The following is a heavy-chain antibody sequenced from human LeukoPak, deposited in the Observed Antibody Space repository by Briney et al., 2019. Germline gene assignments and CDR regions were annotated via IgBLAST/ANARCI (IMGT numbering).Heavy chain of an antibody. CDR2: IYYSGST. CDR1: GGSISSSSYY. V-gene: IGHV4-39*01. D-gene: IGHD1-26*01. CDR3: ARNHQGGSYYFDY. J-gene: IGHJ4*02. Sequence: SETLSLTCTVSGGSISSSSYYWGWIRQPPGKGLEWIGSIYYSGSTYYNPSPKSRVTISVDTSKNQFSLKLSSVTAADTAVYYCARNHQGGSYYFDYWGQGTLVTVSS.